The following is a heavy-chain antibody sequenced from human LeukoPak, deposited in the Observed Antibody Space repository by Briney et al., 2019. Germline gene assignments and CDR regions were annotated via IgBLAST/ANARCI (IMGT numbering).Heavy chain of an antibody. J-gene: IGHJ4*02. CDR3: ARAGGVTEYYFDY. CDR1: GFTFSRYG. CDR2: IWYDGSNK. Sequence: PGGSLRLSCAASGFTFSRYGMHWVRQAPGKGLEWVAVIWYDGSNKYYADSVKGRFTISRDNSKNTLYLQMNSLRAEDTAVYYCARAGGVTEYYFDYWGQGTLVTVSS. D-gene: IGHD3-16*01. V-gene: IGHV3-33*01.